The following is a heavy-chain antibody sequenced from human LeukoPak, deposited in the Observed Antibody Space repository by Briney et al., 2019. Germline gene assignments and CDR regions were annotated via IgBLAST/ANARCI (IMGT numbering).Heavy chain of an antibody. CDR2: IWYDGSYK. CDR1: GFTFSSYG. D-gene: IGHD6-13*01. J-gene: IGHJ6*02. Sequence: GRSLRLSCAASGFTFSSYGMHWVRQAPGKGLEWVAVIWYDGSYKYYADSVKGRFTISRDNSKNTLYLQMNSLRAEDTAVYYCARPMAADGIGYYYYYGMDVWGQGTTVNVSS. CDR3: ARPMAADGIGYYYYYGMDV. V-gene: IGHV3-33*01.